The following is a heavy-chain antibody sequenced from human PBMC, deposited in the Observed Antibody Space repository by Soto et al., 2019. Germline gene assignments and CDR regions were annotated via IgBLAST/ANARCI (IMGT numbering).Heavy chain of an antibody. CDR1: GFTFSSYA. D-gene: IGHD3-3*01. CDR2: ISYDGSNK. Sequence: GGSLRLSCAASGFTFSSYAMHWVRQAPGKGLEWVAVISYDGSNKYYADSVKGRFTISRDNSKNTLYLQMNSLRAEDTAVYYCAKETRYYDFWSGYFDYWGQGTLVTVSS. CDR3: AKETRYYDFWSGYFDY. J-gene: IGHJ4*02. V-gene: IGHV3-30-3*02.